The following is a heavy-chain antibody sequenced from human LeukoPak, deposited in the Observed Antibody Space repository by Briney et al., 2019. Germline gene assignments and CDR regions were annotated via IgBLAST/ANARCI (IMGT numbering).Heavy chain of an antibody. CDR3: AKGPYGGPDY. V-gene: IGHV3-30*18. J-gene: IGHJ4*02. CDR2: ISYDGSNK. D-gene: IGHD4-23*01. CDR1: GFTFSTSG. Sequence: GGSLRFSCAASGFTFSTSGMHWVRQATGKGLEWVAVISYDGSNKYYADSVKGRFTISRDNSKNTLYLQMNSLSAEDTAVYYCAKGPYGGPDYWGQGTLVTVSS.